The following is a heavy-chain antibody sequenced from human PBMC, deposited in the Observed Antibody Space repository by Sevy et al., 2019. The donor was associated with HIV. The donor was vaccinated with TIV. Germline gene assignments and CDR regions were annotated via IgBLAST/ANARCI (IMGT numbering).Heavy chain of an antibody. Sequence: GGSLRLSCAASGLIFSHYGMHWVRQAPGKGREWVAFISYDGSDTYYVDSVKGRFSISRDNSKNTVYLQINSLRTEDTALYYCAKNTAAAGTGGFDYWGQGTLVTVSS. CDR1: GLIFSHYG. CDR2: ISYDGSDT. D-gene: IGHD6-13*01. J-gene: IGHJ4*02. V-gene: IGHV3-30*02. CDR3: AKNTAAAGTGGFDY.